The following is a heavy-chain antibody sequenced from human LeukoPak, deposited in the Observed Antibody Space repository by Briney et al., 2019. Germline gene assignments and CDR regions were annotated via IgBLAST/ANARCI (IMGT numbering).Heavy chain of an antibody. CDR1: GYTFTSYG. CDR3: ARVDDILTGYYFGDY. J-gene: IGHJ4*02. CDR2: ISAYNGNT. D-gene: IGHD3-9*01. Sequence: ASVKVSCKASGYTFTSYGISWVRQAPGQGLEWMGWISAYNGNTNYAQKLQGRVTMTTDTSTSTAYMELRSLRSDDTAVYYCARVDDILTGYYFGDYWGQGTRVTVSS. V-gene: IGHV1-18*01.